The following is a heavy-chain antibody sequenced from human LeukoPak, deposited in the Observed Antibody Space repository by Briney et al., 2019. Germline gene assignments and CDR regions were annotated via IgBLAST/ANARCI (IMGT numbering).Heavy chain of an antibody. CDR2: IYPGDSDT. Sequence: GESLKISCRGSGYSFPSYWIGWVRQMPGRGLELMWIIYPGDSDTKYSPSFQGQVTISADRSISTTYLQWSSLKASDTAMYYCARQVAAAARSFDYWGQGTLVTVSS. CDR3: ARQVAAAARSFDY. J-gene: IGHJ4*02. D-gene: IGHD2-15*01. V-gene: IGHV5-51*01. CDR1: GYSFPSYW.